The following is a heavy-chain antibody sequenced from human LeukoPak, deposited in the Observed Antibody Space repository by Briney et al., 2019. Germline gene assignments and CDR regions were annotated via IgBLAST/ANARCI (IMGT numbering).Heavy chain of an antibody. J-gene: IGHJ4*02. Sequence: GGSLTLSCAASGFTFSSYEMNWVRQAPGKGLEWVSYISSSGSTIYYADSVKGRFTISRDNAKNSLYLQMNSLRAEDTAVYYCARMVGYSYGYDYWGQGTLVTVSS. D-gene: IGHD5-18*01. CDR1: GFTFSSYE. V-gene: IGHV3-48*03. CDR2: ISSSGSTI. CDR3: ARMVGYSYGYDY.